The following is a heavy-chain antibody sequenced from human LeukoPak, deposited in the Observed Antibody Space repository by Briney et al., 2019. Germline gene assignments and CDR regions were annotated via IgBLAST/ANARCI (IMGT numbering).Heavy chain of an antibody. V-gene: IGHV6-1*01. CDR2: TYYRSEWYN. CDR1: GDSVSSNSAA. Sequence: SQTLSLTCAISGDSVSSNSAAWHWIRQSPSRGLEWLGRTYYRSEWYNDYAVSVKSRITINPDTSKNQLSLQLNSVTPEDAAVYYCAREPYKGYYDTLYYFHYYMDVWGKGTTVTVSS. J-gene: IGHJ6*03. CDR3: AREPYKGYYDTLYYFHYYMDV. D-gene: IGHD3-22*01.